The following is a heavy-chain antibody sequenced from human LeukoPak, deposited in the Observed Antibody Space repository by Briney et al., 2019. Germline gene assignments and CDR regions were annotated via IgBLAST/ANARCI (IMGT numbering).Heavy chain of an antibody. Sequence: ASVKVSCKASGYTFTDYYMHWVRQAPGQGLEWMGWINPNSGGTNYAQKFQGRVTMTRDTSISTAYMELSRLRSDDTAVYYCKIGYSSSSYFDYWGQGTLVTVSS. J-gene: IGHJ4*02. D-gene: IGHD6-13*01. CDR3: KIGYSSSSYFDY. CDR2: INPNSGGT. CDR1: GYTFTDYY. V-gene: IGHV1-2*02.